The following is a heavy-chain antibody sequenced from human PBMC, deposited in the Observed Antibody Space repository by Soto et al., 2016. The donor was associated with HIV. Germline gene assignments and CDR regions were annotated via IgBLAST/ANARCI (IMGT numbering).Heavy chain of an antibody. Sequence: EVHLVESGGGLVQPGGSLRLSCAASGFTFSTYWMHWVRQAPGKGLVWVSRINSDGSSTSYADSVKGRSTISRDNAKNTLYLQMNSLRAEDTAVYYCARGGTYDILTGYYNVGLDYWGQGTLVTVSS. J-gene: IGHJ4*02. CDR2: INSDGSST. CDR3: ARGGTYDILTGYYNVGLDY. D-gene: IGHD3-9*01. CDR1: GFTFSTYW. V-gene: IGHV3-74*01.